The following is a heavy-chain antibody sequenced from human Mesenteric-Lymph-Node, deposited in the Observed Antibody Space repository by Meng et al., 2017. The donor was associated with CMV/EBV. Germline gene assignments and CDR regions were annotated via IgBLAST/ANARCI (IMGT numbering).Heavy chain of an antibody. V-gene: IGHV1-2*06. J-gene: IGHJ5*02. D-gene: IGHD2/OR15-2a*01. CDR2: INPNSGVS. CDR1: GYTFTDFY. Sequence: QVQLVQSRAEMGKPGASLMVSCKASGYTFTDFYLPWVRQGPGQGLEWMGRINPNSGVSNSAQNFQGRVTMTRDTSISTAYMELGRLTSDDTAVYYCARDNVNPEGFDPWGQGTLVTVSS. CDR3: ARDNVNPEGFDP.